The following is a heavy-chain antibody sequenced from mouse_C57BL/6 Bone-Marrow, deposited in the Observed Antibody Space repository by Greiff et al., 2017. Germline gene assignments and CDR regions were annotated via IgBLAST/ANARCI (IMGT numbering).Heavy chain of an antibody. V-gene: IGHV1-81*01. CDR3: ARTGYGQLIRNIKNYYAMDY. CDR1: GYTFTSYG. Sequence: VKLQQSGAELARPGASVKLSCKASGYTFTSYGISWVKQRPGQGLEWIGEIYPRSGNTYYNEKFKGKATLTAAKSSSTAYMELRSLTSEDSAVYFCARTGYGQLIRNIKNYYAMDYWGQETSVTVSS. CDR2: IYPRSGNT. J-gene: IGHJ4*01. D-gene: IGHD1-1*01.